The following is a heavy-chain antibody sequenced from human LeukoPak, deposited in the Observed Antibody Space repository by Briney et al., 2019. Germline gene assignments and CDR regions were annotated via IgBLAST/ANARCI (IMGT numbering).Heavy chain of an antibody. Sequence: HRASVKVSCKASGYTFTNNYIHWVRQAPGQGLEWMGMIYPRDGSTSYAQKFQGRVTVTRDTSTSTVHMELSGLRSEDTAVYYCARDQEGFDYWGQGTLVTVSS. V-gene: IGHV1-46*01. CDR3: ARDQEGFDY. J-gene: IGHJ4*02. CDR1: GYTFTNNY. CDR2: IYPRDGST.